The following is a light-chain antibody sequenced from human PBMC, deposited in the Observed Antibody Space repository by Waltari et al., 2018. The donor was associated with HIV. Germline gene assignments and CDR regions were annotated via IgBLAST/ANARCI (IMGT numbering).Light chain of an antibody. CDR2: GVN. CDR3: SSYTGSNNFVV. V-gene: IGLV2-8*01. CDR1: SSDVGPYNY. Sequence: QSALTQPPSASGSPGQSVTISCTGTSSDVGPYNYVSWYQHHPGKAPKLMIYGVNKRPSGVPDRFSGSKSGNTASLTVSGLQAEDEADYYCSSYTGSNNFVVFGGGTKLTVL. J-gene: IGLJ2*01.